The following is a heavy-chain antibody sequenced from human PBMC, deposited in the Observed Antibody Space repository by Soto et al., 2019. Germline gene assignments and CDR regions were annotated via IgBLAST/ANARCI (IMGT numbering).Heavy chain of an antibody. D-gene: IGHD3-3*01. CDR2: IIPIFGTA. CDR1: GGTVSSYA. J-gene: IGHJ6*02. Sequence: QVQLVQSGAEVKKPGSSVKVSCKASGGTVSSYAISWLRQAPGQGLEWMGGIIPIFGTANYAQKFQGRVTITADESPSTAYMALGSLRSEDTAEYYWASGDYDFWSGNGCGLDVWGQGNTVNVSS. V-gene: IGHV1-69*12. CDR3: ASGDYDFWSGNGCGLDV.